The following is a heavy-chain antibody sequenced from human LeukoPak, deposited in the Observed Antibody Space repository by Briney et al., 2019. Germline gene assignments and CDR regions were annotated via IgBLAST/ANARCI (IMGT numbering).Heavy chain of an antibody. CDR2: IYYSGTA. D-gene: IGHD4-17*01. CDR1: GGSISHYY. V-gene: IGHV4-59*01. CDR3: ARKDPQPTVPEGRTV. J-gene: IGHJ6*02. Sequence: SETLSLTCTVSGGSISHYYWSWIRQSPGKGLEWIGYIYYSGTANYNPSLKSRVTISVDTSRNQFSLQLRSVTAADTAVYYGARKDPQPTVPEGRTVGGQGTTFIVSS.